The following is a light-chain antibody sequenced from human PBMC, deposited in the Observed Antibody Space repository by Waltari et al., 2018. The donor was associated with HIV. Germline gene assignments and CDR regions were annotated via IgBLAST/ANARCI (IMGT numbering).Light chain of an antibody. CDR1: SSDVGNYNY. CDR3: CSYAGTNTYV. V-gene: IGLV2-23*02. CDR2: DVS. J-gene: IGLJ1*01. Sequence: QSALTQPASVSGSPGQSITISCTGTSSDVGNYNYVSWNQQHPGKVQKLMIYDVSKRPSGVSNRLSGSKSGNTASLTISGLQAEDEADYYCCSYAGTNTYVFGSGTKVTVL.